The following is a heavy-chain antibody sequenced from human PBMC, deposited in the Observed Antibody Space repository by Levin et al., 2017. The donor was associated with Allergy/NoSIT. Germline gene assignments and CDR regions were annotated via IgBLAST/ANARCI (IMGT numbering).Heavy chain of an antibody. D-gene: IGHD1-1*01. CDR1: GFRFSDYG. V-gene: IGHV3-21*01. J-gene: IGHJ4*02. CDR3: ASKTLDGDFDD. CDR2: ISSDSSYT. Sequence: GESLKISCAASGFRFSDYGMNWVRQAPGKGLEWVSSISSDSSYTHYADSVKGRFTISRDNAKNSLFLQMNSLRAEDTAVYYCASKTLDGDFDDWGQGTLVTVTS.